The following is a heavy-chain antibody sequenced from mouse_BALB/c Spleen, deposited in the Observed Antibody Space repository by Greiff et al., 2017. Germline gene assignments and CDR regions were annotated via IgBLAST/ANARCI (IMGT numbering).Heavy chain of an antibody. CDR1: GFTFSSFG. V-gene: IGHV5-17*02. D-gene: IGHD2-1*01. CDR2: ISSGSSTI. J-gene: IGHJ2*01. Sequence: EVQLVESGGGLVQPGGSRKLSCAASGFTFSSFGMHWVRQAPEKGLEWVAYISSGSSTIYYADTVKGRFTISRDNPKNTLFLQMTSLRSEDTAMYYCARAPAGDGNYVNYWGQGTTLTVSS. CDR3: ARAPAGDGNYVNY.